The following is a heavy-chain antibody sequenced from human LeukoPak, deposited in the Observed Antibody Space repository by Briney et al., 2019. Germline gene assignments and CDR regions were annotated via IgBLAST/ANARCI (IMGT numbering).Heavy chain of an antibody. V-gene: IGHV4-34*01. CDR1: GGFFSGYY. Sequence: SETLSLTCAVYGGFFSGYYWTWIRQSPGKGLEWVGETDHSGSTIYNPSLKSGVAISVDTSKNQFSLHLGSVMAADTSIYYCAIMAASGIPGGYYYVDVWGKGTTVTVSS. CDR2: TDHSGST. CDR3: AIMAASGIPGGYYYVDV. J-gene: IGHJ6*03. D-gene: IGHD6-13*01.